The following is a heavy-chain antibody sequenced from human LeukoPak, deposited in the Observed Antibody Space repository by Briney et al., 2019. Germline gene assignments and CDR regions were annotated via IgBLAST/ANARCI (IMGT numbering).Heavy chain of an antibody. CDR2: IKQDGIAQ. J-gene: IGHJ1*01. CDR3: ARGGQYFQH. CDR1: GFTFTDYS. V-gene: IGHV3-7*01. D-gene: IGHD5-12*01. Sequence: GGSLRLSCAASGFTFTDYSMSWVRQAPGKGLEWVANIKQDGIAQYYVDSVKGRFTISRDNAKNSFYLQMNSLRAEVTAVYYCARGGQYFQHWGQGTLVTVSS.